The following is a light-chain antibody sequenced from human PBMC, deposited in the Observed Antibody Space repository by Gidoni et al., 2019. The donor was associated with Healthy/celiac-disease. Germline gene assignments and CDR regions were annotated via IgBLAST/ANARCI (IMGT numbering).Light chain of an antibody. CDR3: QSADSSGTYPVV. J-gene: IGLJ2*01. CDR1: ALPKQY. Sequence: SYELTQPPSVSVSPGQTARITCSGEALPKQYAYWYQQKPGQAPVLVICKASERPSGIPERFSGSSSGTTVTLTISGVQAEDEADYYCQSADSSGTYPVVFGGGTKLTVL. CDR2: KAS. V-gene: IGLV3-25*03.